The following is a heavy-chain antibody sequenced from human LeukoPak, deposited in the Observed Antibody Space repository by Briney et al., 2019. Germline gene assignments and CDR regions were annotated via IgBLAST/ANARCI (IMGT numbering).Heavy chain of an antibody. V-gene: IGHV3-33*08. CDR3: ARGYNFWSGSATLDY. CDR2: IWHDGINK. J-gene: IGHJ4*02. Sequence: GGSLRLSCAASGFTLSSYGMHWVRQAPGKGLEWVAVIWHDGINKYYADSVKGRFTISRDNSKNTLYLQMNSLRAEDTAVYYCARGYNFWSGSATLDYWGQGTLVTVSS. CDR1: GFTLSSYG. D-gene: IGHD3-3*01.